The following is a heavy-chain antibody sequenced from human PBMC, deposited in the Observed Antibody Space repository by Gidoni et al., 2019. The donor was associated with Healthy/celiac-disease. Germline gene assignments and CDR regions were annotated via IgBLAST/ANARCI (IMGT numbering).Heavy chain of an antibody. J-gene: IGHJ4*02. CDR2: IRSKAYGGTT. CDR1: GFTFGDYA. V-gene: IGHV3-49*05. D-gene: IGHD3-3*01. CDR3: TRMYYDFWSGALYYFDY. Sequence: EVQLVESGGGLVKPGRSLRLSCTASGFTFGDYAMSWFRQAPGKGLEWVGFIRSKAYGGTTEYAASVKGRFTISRDDSKSIAYLQMNSLKTEDTAVYYCTRMYYDFWSGALYYFDYWGQGTLVTVSS.